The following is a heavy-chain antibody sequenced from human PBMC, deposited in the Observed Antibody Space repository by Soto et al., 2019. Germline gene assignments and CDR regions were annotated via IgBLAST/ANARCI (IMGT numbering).Heavy chain of an antibody. V-gene: IGHV4-4*07. D-gene: IGHD3-9*01. CDR2: IYASGRT. CDR3: ARHFDVDTPLNQYYFDL. CDR1: GVSITPYF. J-gene: IGHJ2*01. Sequence: QVQLQESGPGLVKPSETLSLTCTVSGVSITPYFWSWIRQPAGKAPEWVGHIYASGRTTYKPSLKSRVTMVVSQPQVSLMLTSVTAADTAVYYCARHFDVDTPLNQYYFDLWGRGALVTVSS.